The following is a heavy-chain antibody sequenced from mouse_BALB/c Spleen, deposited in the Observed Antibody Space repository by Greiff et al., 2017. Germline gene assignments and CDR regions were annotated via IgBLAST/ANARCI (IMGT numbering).Heavy chain of an antibody. CDR2: IYPGDGDT. D-gene: IGHD1-2*01. Sequence: VKLVESGAELVRPGSSVKISCKASGYAFSSYWMNWVKQKPGQGLEWIGQIYPGDGDTNYNGKFKGKATLTADKSSSTAYMQLSSLTSEDSAVYFCARSDYGPYYFDYWGQGTTLTVSS. CDR1: GYAFSSYW. J-gene: IGHJ2*01. CDR3: ARSDYGPYYFDY. V-gene: IGHV1-80*01.